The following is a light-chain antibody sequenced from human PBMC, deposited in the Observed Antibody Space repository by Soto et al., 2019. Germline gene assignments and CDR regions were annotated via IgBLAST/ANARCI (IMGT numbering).Light chain of an antibody. CDR2: WAS. CDR3: QQYYSTPWT. V-gene: IGKV4-1*01. CDR1: QSVLFSNSKNY. Sequence: DIVLTQSPDSLAVSLGERATVNCKSSQSVLFSNSKNYLAWYQQKPGQPPKLLIYWASTRESGVPDRFSGSGSGTDFTLTISSLQTEDVALYYCQQYYSTPWTFGQGTKVEIK. J-gene: IGKJ1*01.